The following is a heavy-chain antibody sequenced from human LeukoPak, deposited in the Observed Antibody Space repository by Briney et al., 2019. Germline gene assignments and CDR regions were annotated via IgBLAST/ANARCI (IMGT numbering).Heavy chain of an antibody. V-gene: IGHV3-23*01. CDR3: AKDEGATGWFGSPGNWFDP. CDR1: GFTFSSYA. D-gene: IGHD3-10*01. Sequence: AGGSLRLSCAASGFTFSSYAMGWVRQAPGKGLEWVSAISGSGGSTYYADSVKGRFTISRDNSKNTLYLQMNSLRAEDTAVYYCAKDEGATGWFGSPGNWFDPWGQGTLVTVSS. CDR2: ISGSGGST. J-gene: IGHJ5*02.